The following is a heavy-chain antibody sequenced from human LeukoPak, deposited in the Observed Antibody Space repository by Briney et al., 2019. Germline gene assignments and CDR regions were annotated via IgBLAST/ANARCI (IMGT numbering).Heavy chain of an antibody. CDR2: IYPSVTDI. CDR1: GSSFTNYW. V-gene: IGHV5-51*01. J-gene: IGHJ4*02. D-gene: IGHD2-21*02. Sequence: GESLKISCQGSGSSFTNYWIGWVRQMPGKGLEWMGIIYPSVTDITYSPSFQGQVTISADKSISTAYLQWGSLKASDTAMYYCARLTTASLIDYWGQGTLVTVSS. CDR3: ARLTTASLIDY.